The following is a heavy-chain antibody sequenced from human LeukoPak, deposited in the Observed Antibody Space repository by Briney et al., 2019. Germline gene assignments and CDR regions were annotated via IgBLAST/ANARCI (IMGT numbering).Heavy chain of an antibody. J-gene: IGHJ6*03. V-gene: IGHV3-64*01. CDR1: GFTFSSYA. CDR2: ISSNGGST. Sequence: PGGSLRLSCAASGFTFSSYAMHWVRQAPGKGLEYVSAISSNGGSTYYANSVKGRFTISRDNSENTLYLQMNSLRAEDTAVYYCAPIAAAGTGRYMDVWGKGTTVTVSS. CDR3: APIAAAGTGRYMDV. D-gene: IGHD6-13*01.